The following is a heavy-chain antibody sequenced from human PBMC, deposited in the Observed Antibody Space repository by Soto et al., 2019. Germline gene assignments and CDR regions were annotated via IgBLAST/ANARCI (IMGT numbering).Heavy chain of an antibody. CDR1: GYTFTSYA. CDR2: INAGNGNT. V-gene: IGHV1-3*01. J-gene: IGHJ5*02. Sequence: ASVKVSCKASGYTFTSYAMHWVRQAPGQRLEWMGWINAGNGNTKYSQKFQGRVTITRDTSASTAYMELSSLRSEDTAVYYCAGLRPIAAAGTWFDPWGQGXLVTVSS. D-gene: IGHD6-13*01. CDR3: AGLRPIAAAGTWFDP.